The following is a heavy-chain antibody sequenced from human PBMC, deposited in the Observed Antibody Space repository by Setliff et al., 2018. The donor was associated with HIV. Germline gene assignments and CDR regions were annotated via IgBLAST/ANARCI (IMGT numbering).Heavy chain of an antibody. J-gene: IGHJ4*02. D-gene: IGHD3-10*01. CDR1: GGSITSGSYY. Sequence: SETLSLTCTVSGGSITSGSYYWSWIRQPVGKGLEWIGRIYSNGRTTHNPSLKSRVTISRDTSENQFSLRLSSVTAADTAVYYCARGSYTVRIDYWGQGTRVTVSS. V-gene: IGHV4-61*02. CDR2: IYSNGRT. CDR3: ARGSYTVRIDY.